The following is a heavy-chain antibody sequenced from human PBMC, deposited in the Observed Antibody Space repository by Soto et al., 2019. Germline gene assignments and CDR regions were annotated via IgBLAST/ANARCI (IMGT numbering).Heavy chain of an antibody. J-gene: IGHJ3*01. CDR2: IRSKPNNFAT. CDR1: GFTFSGSD. CDR3: ATWHEREHAYDV. Sequence: EVQLVQSGGGLVQPGGSLKLSCSASGFTFSGSDIHWVRQASGRGLEWLGRIRSKPNNFATVYGESVRGRVTFSRDDSQNTAYLQLNSLKSDDTAVYYCATWHEREHAYDVWGQGTTVTVSS. V-gene: IGHV3-73*02. D-gene: IGHD1-1*01.